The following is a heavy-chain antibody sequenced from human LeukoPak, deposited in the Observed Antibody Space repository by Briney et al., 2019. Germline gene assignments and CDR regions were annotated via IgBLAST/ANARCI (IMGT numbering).Heavy chain of an antibody. D-gene: IGHD4-17*01. V-gene: IGHV3-23*01. CDR3: AKVGYGDLAH. CDR1: GFTFSSNT. Sequence: PGGSLRLSCAASGFTFSSNTMNWVRQAPGKGLEWVSSISGPGEFTYYAESVKGRFTISRDNPENTVYLQMNSLRVDDTAVYYCAKVGYGDLAHWGQGTLVPVSS. J-gene: IGHJ4*02. CDR2: ISGPGEFT.